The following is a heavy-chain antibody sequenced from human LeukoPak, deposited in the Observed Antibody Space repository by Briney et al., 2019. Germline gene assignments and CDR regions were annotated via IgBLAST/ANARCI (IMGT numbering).Heavy chain of an antibody. CDR2: TYSKSKWSS. D-gene: IGHD5-12*01. J-gene: IGHJ4*02. V-gene: IGHV6-1*01. CDR3: ARGDIALDY. Sequence: SQTLSLTCAISGDSVSSNSAVWNWIRQSPSRGLEWLGRTYSKSKWSSDFAISVKSRITINPDTSKNQFSLHLNSVTPEDTAVYYCARGDIALDYWGQGTLVTVSS. CDR1: GDSVSSNSAV.